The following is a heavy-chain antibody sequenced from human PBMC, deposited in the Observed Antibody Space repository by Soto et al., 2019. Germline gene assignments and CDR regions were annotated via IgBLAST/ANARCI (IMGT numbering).Heavy chain of an antibody. CDR2: ISYDGSNK. V-gene: IGHV3-30-3*01. CDR1: GFTFSSYA. J-gene: IGHJ4*01. CDR3: ARGIGSRSIKGFDY. Sequence: GGSLRLSCAASGFTFSSYAMHCDRKAPGKGLEWVAVISYDGSNKYYADAVKGRFTVSRDNSKNALYLQMNNLRAEDTAVYYCARGIGSRSIKGFDYWGQGTLVTVSS. D-gene: IGHD6-13*01.